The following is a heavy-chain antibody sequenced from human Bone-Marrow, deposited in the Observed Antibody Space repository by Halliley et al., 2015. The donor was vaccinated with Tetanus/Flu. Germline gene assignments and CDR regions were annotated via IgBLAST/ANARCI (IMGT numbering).Heavy chain of an antibody. Sequence: IAYNGGVLCYEDSGKGRCTISRDNSKNTLFLQMNSLRAEDSAVYYCARGGDCIAGVCYSYAMGVWGQGTTVTVSS. D-gene: IGHD2-8*01. CDR2: IAYNGGVL. V-gene: IGHV3-30-3*01. J-gene: IGHJ6*02. CDR3: ARGGDCIAGVCYSYAMGV.